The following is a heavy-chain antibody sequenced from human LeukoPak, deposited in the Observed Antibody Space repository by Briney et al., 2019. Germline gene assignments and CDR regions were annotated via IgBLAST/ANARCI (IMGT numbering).Heavy chain of an antibody. CDR1: GFSVSRNY. J-gene: IGHJ6*02. CDR2: IYSGATT. CDR3: ARGGRTDSGSYPYGMDV. D-gene: IGHD3-10*01. V-gene: IGHV3-66*01. Sequence: GGSLRLSCAASGFSVSRNYLSWVRQAPGKGLEWVSVIYSGATTDYPDSVKGRFTISTDSSKNTLYLQMNSLRHEDTSVYYCARGGRTDSGSYPYGMDVWGQGATVIVSS.